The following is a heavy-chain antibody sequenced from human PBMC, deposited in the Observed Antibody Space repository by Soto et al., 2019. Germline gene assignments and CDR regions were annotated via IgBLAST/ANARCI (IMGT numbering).Heavy chain of an antibody. V-gene: IGHV5-51*01. J-gene: IGHJ6*02. CDR2: IYPGDSDT. Sequence: GESLKISCKGSGYSFTSYWIGWVRQMPGKGLEWMGIIYPGDSDTRYSPSFQGQVTISADKSIITAYLQWSSLKASDTALYYCTAGYSYGLYYYYGMDVWGQGTTVTVSS. CDR1: GYSFTSYW. CDR3: TAGYSYGLYYYYGMDV. D-gene: IGHD5-18*01.